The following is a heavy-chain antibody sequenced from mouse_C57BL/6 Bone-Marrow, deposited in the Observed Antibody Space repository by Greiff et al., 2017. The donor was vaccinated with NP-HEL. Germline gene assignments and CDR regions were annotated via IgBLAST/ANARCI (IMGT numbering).Heavy chain of an antibody. D-gene: IGHD2-2*01. J-gene: IGHJ2*01. CDR3: ARSRWLPFDY. Sequence: EVKVVESGGGLVQPGGSLSLSCAASGFTFTDYYMSWVRQPPGKALEWLGFIRNKANGYTTEYSASVKGRFTISRDNSQSILYLQMNALRAEDSATYYCARSRWLPFDYWGQGTTLTVSS. V-gene: IGHV7-3*01. CDR2: IRNKANGYTT. CDR1: GFTFTDYY.